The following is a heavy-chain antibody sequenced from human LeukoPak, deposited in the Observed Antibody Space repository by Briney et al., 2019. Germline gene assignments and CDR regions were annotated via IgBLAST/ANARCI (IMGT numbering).Heavy chain of an antibody. CDR2: IIPILGIA. J-gene: IGHJ4*02. CDR1: GGTFSNYA. CDR3: ARPWDSGGYFGSRLDY. D-gene: IGHD3-22*01. Sequence: SVKVSCKASGGTFSNYAINWVRQAPGQGLEWMGGIIPILGIANYAQKFQGRVTITADESTTTACMELSSLRSEDTAVYYCARPWDSGGYFGSRLDYWGQGTLVTVSS. V-gene: IGHV1-69*10.